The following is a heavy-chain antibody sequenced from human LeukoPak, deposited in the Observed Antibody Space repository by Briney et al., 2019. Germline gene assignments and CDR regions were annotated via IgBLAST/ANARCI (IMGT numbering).Heavy chain of an antibody. CDR3: AKDIGGSGAY. CDR2: VGGSGGDT. J-gene: IGHJ4*02. D-gene: IGHD3-16*01. V-gene: IGHV3-23*01. CDR1: GFTVSSNY. Sequence: GGSLRLSCAASGFTVSSNYMSWVRQAPGKGLEWVSAVGGSGGDTYYAASVEGRFHIYRDNSKNTVYLQMNSLRAEDTAIYYCAKDIGGSGAYWGQGTLVTVSS.